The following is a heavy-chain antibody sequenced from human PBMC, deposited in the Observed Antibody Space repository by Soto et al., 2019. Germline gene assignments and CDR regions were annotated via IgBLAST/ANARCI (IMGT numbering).Heavy chain of an antibody. D-gene: IGHD3-22*01. CDR1: GVSISSAKW. J-gene: IGHJ1*01. CDR3: AFYLFDRRGYSPEF. V-gene: IGHV4-4*02. Sequence: PSETLSLTCTISGVSISSAKWWSWVRQPPGEGLEWIGEIFHTGNTDYKPSLKSRVSILVDKSKNQFSLNLDSVTAADTAVYYCAFYLFDRRGYSPEFWGQGILVTVS. CDR2: IFHTGNT.